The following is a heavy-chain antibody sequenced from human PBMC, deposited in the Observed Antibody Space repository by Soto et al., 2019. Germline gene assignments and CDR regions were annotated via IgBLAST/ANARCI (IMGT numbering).Heavy chain of an antibody. CDR3: ARATTVTTSGMDV. CDR1: GGTFSSYT. V-gene: IGHV1-69*02. D-gene: IGHD4-17*01. Sequence: QVQLVQSGAEVKKPGSSVKVSCKASGGTFSSYTISWVRQAPGQGLEWMGRIIPILGIANYAQKFQGRVTITAEKSTSTAYMELSSLRSEDTAVYYCARATTVTTSGMDVWGQGTTVTVSS. J-gene: IGHJ6*02. CDR2: IIPILGIA.